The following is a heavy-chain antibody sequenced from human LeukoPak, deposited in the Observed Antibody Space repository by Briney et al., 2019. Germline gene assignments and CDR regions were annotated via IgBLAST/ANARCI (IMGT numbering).Heavy chain of an antibody. CDR3: ARKGGFDF. D-gene: IGHD2-15*01. V-gene: IGHV3-48*03. CDR1: GFTFSSYE. J-gene: IGHJ4*02. Sequence: GGSLRLSXAASGFTFSSYEMNWVRQAPGKGLEWISYISASGSTIYYADSVKGRFTISRDSAKNSLYLQMNSLRVEDTAVYYCARKGGFDFWGQGTLVTVSS. CDR2: ISASGSTI.